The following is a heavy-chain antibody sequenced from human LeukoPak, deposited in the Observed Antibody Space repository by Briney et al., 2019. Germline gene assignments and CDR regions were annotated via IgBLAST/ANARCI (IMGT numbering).Heavy chain of an antibody. D-gene: IGHD6-13*01. CDR2: INTSGST. CDR1: GGSISSGSYF. CDR3: AREGYTSSWCSGYYYFDY. J-gene: IGHJ4*02. Sequence: SETLSLTCTVSGGSISSGSYFWTWIRQPAGKGLEWIGRINTSGSTNYNPSLKSRVTISVDTSKNQFSLKLSSVTAADTAVFYCAREGYTSSWCSGYYYFDYWGQGTLVTVSS. V-gene: IGHV4-61*02.